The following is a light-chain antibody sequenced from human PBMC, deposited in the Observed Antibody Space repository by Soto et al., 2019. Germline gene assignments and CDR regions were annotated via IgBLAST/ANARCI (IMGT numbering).Light chain of an antibody. CDR2: GTS. Sequence: EIVVTQSPGTLSLSPGERATLSCRASQSISNFHLAWDQQKPGQAPRLLIYGTSTRATGGIADRFSGSGSGTDFTLTISRLEPEDFAVYYCQYYGTSVTFGGGTKWIS. CDR3: QYYGTSVT. CDR1: QSISNFH. V-gene: IGKV3-20*01. J-gene: IGKJ4*01.